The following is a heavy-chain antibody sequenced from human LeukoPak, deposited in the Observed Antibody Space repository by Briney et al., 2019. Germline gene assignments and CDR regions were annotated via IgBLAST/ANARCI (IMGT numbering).Heavy chain of an antibody. J-gene: IGHJ6*02. CDR2: ISGTGGRT. V-gene: IGHV3-23*01. CDR3: AKGLHGGVGYGVDV. CDR1: GFTFSNYA. D-gene: IGHD3-16*01. Sequence: GGSLRLSCAASGFTFSNYAMTWVRQAPGKGLEWVSSISGTGGRTYSADSVKGRFTISRDNSKNTLYLQMKNLRVEHTAVYYCAKGLHGGVGYGVDVWGQGTTVSVSS.